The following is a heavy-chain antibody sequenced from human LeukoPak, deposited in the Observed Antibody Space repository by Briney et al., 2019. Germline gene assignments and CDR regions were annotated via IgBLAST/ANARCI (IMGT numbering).Heavy chain of an antibody. J-gene: IGHJ4*02. D-gene: IGHD4-23*01. V-gene: IGHV3-21*01. CDR2: ISSSSSYI. CDR3: GRVSGNSGGDY. Sequence: GGSLRLSCAASGFPFSSYSMNWVRQAPGRGLEWVSSISSSSSYIYYADSVKGRFTISRDNAKNSLYLQMNSLRAEDTAVYYCGRVSGNSGGDYWGQGTLVTVSS. CDR1: GFPFSSYS.